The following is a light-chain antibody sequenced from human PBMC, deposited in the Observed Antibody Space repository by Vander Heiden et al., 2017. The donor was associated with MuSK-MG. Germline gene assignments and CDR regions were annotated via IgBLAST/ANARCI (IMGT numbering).Light chain of an antibody. V-gene: IGKV1-39*01. J-gene: IGKJ2*01. CDR3: QHNYGTPNT. CDR1: QTIARY. CDR2: AAS. Sequence: DIQMTQSPSSLSASVGDRVTITCRASQTIARYLNWYQQKPGKDPNLLIYAASSLQSGVPSRFSGSGSGTDFSLSISSLQPEDFATYYCQHNYGTPNTFGQGTKLEIK.